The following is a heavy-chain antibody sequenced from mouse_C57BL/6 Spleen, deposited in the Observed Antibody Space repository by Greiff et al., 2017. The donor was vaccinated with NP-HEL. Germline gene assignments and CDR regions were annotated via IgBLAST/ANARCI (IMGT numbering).Heavy chain of an antibody. Sequence: EVQLQQSGPVLVKPGASVKMSCKASGYTFTDYYMNWVKQSHGKSLEWIGVINPYNGGTSYNQKFKGKGTLTVDKSSSTAYMELNRLTSEDSAVYYCARPGYDGYYGGFAYWGQGTLVTVSA. V-gene: IGHV1-19*01. CDR3: ARPGYDGYYGGFAY. J-gene: IGHJ3*01. CDR2: INPYNGGT. CDR1: GYTFTDYY. D-gene: IGHD2-3*01.